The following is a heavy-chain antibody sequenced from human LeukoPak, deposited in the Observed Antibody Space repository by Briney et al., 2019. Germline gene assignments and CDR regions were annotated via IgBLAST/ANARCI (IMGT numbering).Heavy chain of an antibody. J-gene: IGHJ4*02. CDR3: AREIGGALHFFDY. V-gene: IGHV3-53*01. D-gene: IGHD1-26*01. CDR2: IYSGGTT. CDR1: GFTFSNYY. Sequence: PGGSLRLSCAASGFTFSNYYMHWVRQAPGKGLEWVSTIYSGGTTYYADSVKGRFTISRDTSKNTLYLQMDSLRAEDTAVYYCAREIGGALHFFDYWGQGTLVTVSS.